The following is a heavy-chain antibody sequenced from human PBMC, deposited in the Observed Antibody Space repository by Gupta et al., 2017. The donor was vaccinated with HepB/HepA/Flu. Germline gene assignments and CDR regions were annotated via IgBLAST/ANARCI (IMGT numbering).Heavy chain of an antibody. D-gene: IGHD6-6*01. V-gene: IGHV4-34*01. J-gene: IGHJ4*02. Sequence: QVQLQQWGAGLLKPSETLSLTCAVYGGSFSGYYWSWISQPPGKGLEWIGEINHSGSTNYNPSLKSRVTISVDTSKNQFSLKLSSVTAADTAVYYCARGGSEQLGEDTFDYWGQGTLVTVSS. CDR3: ARGGSEQLGEDTFDY. CDR1: GGSFSGYY. CDR2: INHSGST.